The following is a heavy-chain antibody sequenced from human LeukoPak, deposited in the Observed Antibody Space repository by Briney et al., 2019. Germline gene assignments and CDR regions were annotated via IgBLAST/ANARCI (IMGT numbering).Heavy chain of an antibody. J-gene: IGHJ4*02. CDR3: ASKAGGRQDFDY. Sequence: GGSLRLSCAASGFTFSDYYMSWVRQAPGKGLEWVSVIYSGGSTYYADSVKGRFTISRDNSKNTLYLQMNSLRAEDTAVYYCASKAGGRQDFDYWGQGTLVTVSS. CDR1: GFTFSDYY. V-gene: IGHV3-53*01. CDR2: IYSGGST. D-gene: IGHD3-16*01.